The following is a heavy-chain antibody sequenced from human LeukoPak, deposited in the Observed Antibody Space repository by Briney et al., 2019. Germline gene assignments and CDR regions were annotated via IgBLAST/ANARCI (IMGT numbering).Heavy chain of an antibody. Sequence: GGSLRLSCAASGFTFDGYAMHWVRQAPGKGLEWVSGISWNSGSIGYADSVKGRFTISRDNAKNSLYLQMNSLRAEDTALYYCAKVNLYSGSWYELGMDVWGQGTTVTVSS. D-gene: IGHD6-13*01. CDR3: AKVNLYSGSWYELGMDV. J-gene: IGHJ6*02. CDR2: ISWNSGSI. CDR1: GFTFDGYA. V-gene: IGHV3-9*01.